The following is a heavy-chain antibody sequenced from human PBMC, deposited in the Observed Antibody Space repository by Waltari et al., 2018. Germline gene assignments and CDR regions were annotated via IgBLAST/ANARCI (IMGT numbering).Heavy chain of an antibody. CDR1: GVPITSHTHY. V-gene: IGHV4-39*01. CDR2: VSYSGTT. CDR3: ATYIGASVGTAAFDV. D-gene: IGHD5-12*01. Sequence: QLQLQESGPRLVRPSETRPLICRLLGVPITSHTHYWAWIRQSPGPGLEWVGTVSYSGTTYISPSLKSRVSVSRDTSKNQVSLILGSVTAADMAVYYCATYIGASVGTAAFDVWGQGTMVTVSS. J-gene: IGHJ3*01.